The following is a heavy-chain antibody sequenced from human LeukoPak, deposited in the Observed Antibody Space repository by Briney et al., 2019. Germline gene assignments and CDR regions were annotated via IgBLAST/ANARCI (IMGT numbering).Heavy chain of an antibody. CDR1: GYTFTSQY. V-gene: IGHV1-18*01. CDR2: ISAYNGNT. CDR3: ARDDYYDSSGQIGIFDY. Sequence: ASVKVSCKASGYTFTSQYVHWVRQAPGQGLEWMGWISAYNGNTNYAQKLQGRVTMTTDTSTSTAYMELRSLRSDDTAVYYCARDDYYDSSGQIGIFDYWGQGTLVTVSS. D-gene: IGHD3-22*01. J-gene: IGHJ4*02.